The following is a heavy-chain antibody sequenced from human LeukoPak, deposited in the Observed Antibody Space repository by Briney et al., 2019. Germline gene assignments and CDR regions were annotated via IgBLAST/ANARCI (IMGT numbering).Heavy chain of an antibody. V-gene: IGHV3-7*04. J-gene: IGHJ4*02. CDR3: ARAWSGYYYDY. CDR2: IKKDGSGK. CDR1: GFTFSDFW. Sequence: GGSLRLSCAASGFTFSDFWMGWVRQAPGKGLEWVANIKKDGSGKYYLDSMKGRFTISKDNAKNSLYLQINTLRADDTAVYYCARAWSGYYYDYWGQGTLVTVSS. D-gene: IGHD3-22*01.